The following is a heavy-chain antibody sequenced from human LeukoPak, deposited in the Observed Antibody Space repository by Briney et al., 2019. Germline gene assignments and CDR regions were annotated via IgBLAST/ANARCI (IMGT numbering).Heavy chain of an antibody. CDR3: ARVFGEPI. CDR1: GFTVSTNY. CDR2: IYSGGSI. J-gene: IGHJ3*02. Sequence: GGSLRLSCAASGFTVSTNYMSWVRQAPGKGLEWVSVIYSGGSIYYADSVRGRFTISRDNSKNRLYLQMNSLRAEDTAVYYCARVFGEPIWGQGTMVTVSS. D-gene: IGHD3-10*02. V-gene: IGHV3-66*01.